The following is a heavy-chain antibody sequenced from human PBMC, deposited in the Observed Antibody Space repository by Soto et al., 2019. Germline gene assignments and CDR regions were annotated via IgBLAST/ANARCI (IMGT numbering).Heavy chain of an antibody. CDR1: GYTFTDYG. J-gene: IGHJ6*02. CDR2: ISHYNGKT. V-gene: IGHV1-18*01. CDR3: AREETSVTNYYGIEV. Sequence: QAQLVQSGTVVTEPGASVKVSCKASGYTFTDYGISRARQAPGQGLEWVGWISHYNGKTLYAQSHHGRAPVTTNTPTNTAYMKLWSLSSDDKAAYYSAREETSVTNYYGIEVWGQGTTVIVS.